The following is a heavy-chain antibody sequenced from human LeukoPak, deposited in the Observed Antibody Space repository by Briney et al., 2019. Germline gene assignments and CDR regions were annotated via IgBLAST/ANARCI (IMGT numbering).Heavy chain of an antibody. CDR3: ARTSGSGYYTNWFDP. V-gene: IGHV4-4*07. Sequence: SETLSLTCTVSGGSISSYYWSWIRQPAGKGLEWIGRIYTSGSTNYNPSLKSRVTISVDTSKNQFSLKLSSVTAADTAVYYCARTSGSGYYTNWFDPWGQGTLVTVSS. CDR2: IYTSGST. J-gene: IGHJ5*02. CDR1: GGSISSYY. D-gene: IGHD3-3*01.